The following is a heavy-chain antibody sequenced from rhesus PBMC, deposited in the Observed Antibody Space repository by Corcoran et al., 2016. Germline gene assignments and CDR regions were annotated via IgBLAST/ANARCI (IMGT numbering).Heavy chain of an antibody. CDR3: ARWRGAAADF. Sequence: QVQLQESGPGLVKPAETLSLTCAVSGGSISGGYGWRWIRQPPGKGLEWIGHIFGSIGSTYYNPSLKSRVTISRDTSKNQFSLKLSSVTAADTAVYYCARWRGAAADFWGQGVLVTVSS. J-gene: IGHJ4*01. V-gene: IGHV4S7*01. CDR2: IFGSIGST. D-gene: IGHD6-25*01. CDR1: GGSISGGYG.